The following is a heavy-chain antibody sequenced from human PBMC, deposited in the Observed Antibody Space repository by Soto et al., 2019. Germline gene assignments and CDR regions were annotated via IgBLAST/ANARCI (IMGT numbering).Heavy chain of an antibody. Sequence: GGSLRLSCAASGFTFSSYAMHWVRQAPGKGLEWVAVISYDGSNKYYADSVKGRFTISRDNSKNTLYLQMNSLRAEDTAVYYCARGYYDSSGYHDAFDIWGPGTMVTVSS. CDR3: ARGYYDSSGYHDAFDI. D-gene: IGHD3-22*01. J-gene: IGHJ3*02. CDR1: GFTFSSYA. CDR2: ISYDGSNK. V-gene: IGHV3-30-3*01.